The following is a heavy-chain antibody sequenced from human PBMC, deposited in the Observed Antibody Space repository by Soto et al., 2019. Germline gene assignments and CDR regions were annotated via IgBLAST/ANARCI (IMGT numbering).Heavy chain of an antibody. D-gene: IGHD2-15*01. CDR3: ARAGYCSGGSCSVRAFDI. Sequence: SETLSLTCAVYGGSFSGYYWSWIRQPPGKGLEWIGEINHSGSTNYNPSLKSRVTISVDTSKNQFSLKLSSVTAADTAVYYCARAGYCSGGSCSVRAFDIWGQGTMVTVSS. CDR1: GGSFSGYY. V-gene: IGHV4-34*01. J-gene: IGHJ3*02. CDR2: INHSGST.